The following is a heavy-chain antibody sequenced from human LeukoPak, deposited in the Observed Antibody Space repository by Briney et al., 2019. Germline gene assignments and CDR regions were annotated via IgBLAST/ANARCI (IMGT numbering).Heavy chain of an antibody. V-gene: IGHV3-23*01. Sequence: GALRLSCAASGFTFSSYDMTWVRQAPGKGLEWVSAISDSGGSTYYADSVKGRFTISRDNSKNTLYLQMNSLRAEDTAVYYCAKDVGDYYNYYMDVWGKGTTVTVSS. J-gene: IGHJ6*03. CDR1: GFTFSSYD. D-gene: IGHD2-15*01. CDR2: ISDSGGST. CDR3: AKDVGDYYNYYMDV.